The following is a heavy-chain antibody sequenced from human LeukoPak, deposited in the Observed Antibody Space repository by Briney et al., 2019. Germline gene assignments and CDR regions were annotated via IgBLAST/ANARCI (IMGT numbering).Heavy chain of an antibody. CDR2: IIPILGIA. J-gene: IGHJ6*02. D-gene: IGHD4-17*01. CDR3: ARVGDYGDPRGYYYGMDV. V-gene: IGHV1-69*04. CDR1: GGTFSSYA. Sequence: SVKVSCKASGGTFSSYAISWVRQAPGQGLEWMGRIIPILGIANYAQKFQGRVTITADKSTSTAYMELSSLRSEDTAVYCCARVGDYGDPRGYYYGMDVWGQGTTVTVSS.